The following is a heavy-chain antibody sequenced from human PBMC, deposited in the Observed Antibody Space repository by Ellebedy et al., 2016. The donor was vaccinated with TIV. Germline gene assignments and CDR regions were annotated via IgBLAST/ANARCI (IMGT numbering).Heavy chain of an antibody. Sequence: GESLKISCKTSGFTFSNYWIGWVRQMPGKGLEWMGIIDLGDSETKYSPSFQGQVTMSADKSTSTAYLQWSSLRTSDTAIYYCARRWPFCGGDCYADYWGQGTLVTVSP. J-gene: IGHJ4*02. CDR1: GFTFSNYW. CDR2: IDLGDSET. V-gene: IGHV5-51*01. D-gene: IGHD2-21*02. CDR3: ARRWPFCGGDCYADY.